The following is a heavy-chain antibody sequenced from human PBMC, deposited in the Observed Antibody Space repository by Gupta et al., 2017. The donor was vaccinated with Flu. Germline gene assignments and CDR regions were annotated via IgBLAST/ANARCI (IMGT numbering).Heavy chain of an antibody. Sequence: YWTWIRQPTGKGLEWIGYGNDGRSTFYVPSLHSRVTISRDNSKNQFSLKMTSVTAADSAVYFCARGYHDNSGAYNHYFDLWGQGTVVTVSS. CDR3: ARGYHDNSGAYNHYFDL. CDR1: Y. CDR2: GNDGRST. J-gene: IGHJ4*02. D-gene: IGHD3-22*01. V-gene: IGHV4-61*10.